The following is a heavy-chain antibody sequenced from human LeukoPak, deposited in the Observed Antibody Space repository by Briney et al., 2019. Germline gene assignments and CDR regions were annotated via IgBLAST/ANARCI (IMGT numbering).Heavy chain of an antibody. CDR1: GFTFSSYA. CDR3: ARGLEGYYYDSSGYSD. D-gene: IGHD3-22*01. Sequence: GGSLRLSCAAYGFTFSSYAMHWVRQAPGKGLEWVAVISYGGSNKYYADSVKGRFTISRDNSKNTLYLQMNSLRAEDTAVYYCARGLEGYYYDSSGYSDWGQGTLVTVSS. V-gene: IGHV3-30*01. CDR2: ISYGGSNK. J-gene: IGHJ4*02.